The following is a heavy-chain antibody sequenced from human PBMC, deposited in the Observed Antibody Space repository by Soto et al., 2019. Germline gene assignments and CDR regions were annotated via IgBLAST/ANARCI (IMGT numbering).Heavy chain of an antibody. V-gene: IGHV3-30*03. Sequence: GGSLRLSCAASGFTFSSYGMHWVRQAPGKGLEWVAVISYDGSNKYYADSVKGRFTISRDNSKNTLYLQMNSLRAEDTAVYYCATRRGTFGELLYPTYYYYYYGMDVWGQGTTVTVSS. J-gene: IGHJ6*02. CDR3: ATRRGTFGELLYPTYYYYYYGMDV. CDR2: ISYDGSNK. D-gene: IGHD3-10*01. CDR1: GFTFSSYG.